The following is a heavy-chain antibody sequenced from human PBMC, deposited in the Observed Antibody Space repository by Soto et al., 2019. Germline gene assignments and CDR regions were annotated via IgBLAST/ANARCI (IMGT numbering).Heavy chain of an antibody. CDR2: ISGSADTT. V-gene: IGHV3-23*01. CDR3: AISGQSSWVNMEV. D-gene: IGHD2-2*01. J-gene: IGHJ6*02. CDR1: GFTFRSYS. Sequence: EVQMLESGGGLVQPGGSLRLFCAASGFTFRSYSTNWVRQAPGKGLEWVSTISGSADTTYYADSVKGRFTISRDNSKNTLSLQMNSLRAEDTAVYYCAISGQSSWVNMEVWGQGTTVIVSS.